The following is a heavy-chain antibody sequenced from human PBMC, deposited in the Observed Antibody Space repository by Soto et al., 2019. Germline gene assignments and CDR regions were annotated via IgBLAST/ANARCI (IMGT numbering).Heavy chain of an antibody. V-gene: IGHV3-48*02. CDR3: ARDMASGGDIVVVPAARNLHRPYGMDV. Sequence: GGSLRLSCAASGFTFSSYSMNWVRQAPGKGLEWVSYISSSSSTIYYADSVKGRFTISRDNAKNSLYLQMNSLRDEDTAVYYCARDMASGGDIVVVPAARNLHRPYGMDVWGQGTTVTVSS. J-gene: IGHJ6*02. CDR1: GFTFSSYS. CDR2: ISSSSSTI. D-gene: IGHD2-2*01.